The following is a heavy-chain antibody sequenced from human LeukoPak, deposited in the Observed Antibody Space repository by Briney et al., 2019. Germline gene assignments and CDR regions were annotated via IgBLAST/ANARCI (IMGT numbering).Heavy chain of an antibody. D-gene: IGHD4-17*01. V-gene: IGHV1-69*13. Sequence: ASVKVSCKASGGTFSSYAISWVRQAPGQGLEWMGGIIPIFGTANYAQKFQGRVTITADESTSTAYMELSSLRSEDTAVYYCARSLPLYGDYDYFDYWGQGTLVTVSS. J-gene: IGHJ4*02. CDR3: ARSLPLYGDYDYFDY. CDR2: IIPIFGTA. CDR1: GGTFSSYA.